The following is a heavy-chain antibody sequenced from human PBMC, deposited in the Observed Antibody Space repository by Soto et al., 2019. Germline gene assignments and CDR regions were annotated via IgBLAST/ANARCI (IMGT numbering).Heavy chain of an antibody. Sequence: GESLKISCKGSGYSFTSYWIGWVRQMPGKGLEWMGIIYPGDSDTRYSPSFQGQVTISADKSISTAYLQWSSLKASDTAMYYCATQDNWNHHRDYYYYYYYMDVWGKGTTVTVS. CDR3: ATQDNWNHHRDYYYYYYYMDV. J-gene: IGHJ6*03. D-gene: IGHD1-20*01. CDR2: IYPGDSDT. V-gene: IGHV5-51*01. CDR1: GYSFTSYW.